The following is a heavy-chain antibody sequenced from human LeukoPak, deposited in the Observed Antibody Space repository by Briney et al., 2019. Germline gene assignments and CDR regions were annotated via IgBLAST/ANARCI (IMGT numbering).Heavy chain of an antibody. D-gene: IGHD3-16*01. CDR3: ARAHGDWGWFDP. V-gene: IGHV1-2*02. Sequence: WASVKVSCKASGYTFTGYYMHWVRQAPGQGLEWMGWINPNSGGTNYAQKFQGRVTMTRDTSISTAYMELSRLRSDDTAVYYCARAHGDWGWFDPWGQGTLVTVSS. CDR1: GYTFTGYY. CDR2: INPNSGGT. J-gene: IGHJ5*02.